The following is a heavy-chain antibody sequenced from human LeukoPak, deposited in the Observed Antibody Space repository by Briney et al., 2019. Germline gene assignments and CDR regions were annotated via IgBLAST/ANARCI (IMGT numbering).Heavy chain of an antibody. CDR3: ARDSRGAFDI. J-gene: IGHJ3*02. CDR2: ISTSGTTI. V-gene: IGHV3-11*01. CDR1: GFTFSNYY. D-gene: IGHD5-12*01. Sequence: GGSLRLSCAASGFTFSNYYMSWIRQAPGKGREWLSYISTSGTTIFYADSVKGRFTIYRDNAKNSLYLQMNSLRAEDTALYYCARDSRGAFDIWGQGTMVTVSS.